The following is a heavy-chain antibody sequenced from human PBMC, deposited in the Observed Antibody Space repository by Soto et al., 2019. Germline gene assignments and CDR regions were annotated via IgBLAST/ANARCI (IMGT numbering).Heavy chain of an antibody. CDR3: AKGVPGIAVAGTGYFQH. Sequence: GGSLRLSCAASGFTFSSYAMSWVRQAPGKGLEWVSGISGSGDSTYYADSVKGRFTISRDNSRNTLYLQMNSLRAEDTAVYYCAKGVPGIAVAGTGYFQHWGQGT. CDR1: GFTFSSYA. CDR2: ISGSGDST. V-gene: IGHV3-23*01. D-gene: IGHD6-19*01. J-gene: IGHJ1*01.